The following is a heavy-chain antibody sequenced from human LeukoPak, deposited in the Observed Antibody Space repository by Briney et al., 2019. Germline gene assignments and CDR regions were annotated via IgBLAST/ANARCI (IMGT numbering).Heavy chain of an antibody. CDR1: GGSFSGYY. J-gene: IGHJ6*02. CDR2: INHSGST. D-gene: IGHD6-19*01. Sequence: SETLSITCAVYGGSFSGYYWSWIRQPPGKGLEWIGEINHSGSTNYNPSLKSRVTISVDTSKNQFSLKLSSVTAADTAVYYCARASSHIAVAGTGIYYYYGMDVWGQGTTVTVSS. CDR3: ARASSHIAVAGTGIYYYYGMDV. V-gene: IGHV4-34*01.